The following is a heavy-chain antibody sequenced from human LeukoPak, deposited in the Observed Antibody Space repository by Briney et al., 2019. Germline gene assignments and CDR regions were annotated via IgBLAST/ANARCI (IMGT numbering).Heavy chain of an antibody. J-gene: IGHJ5*01. CDR1: GYSFTRYW. V-gene: IGHV5-51*01. Sequence: GESLKISCKGSGYSFTRYWIGWVRHTPGQGLGWMGIIDPGDAGTRYSASFEDQVTISADKYISTAYLLWSSLKASETAMYYCARVSSGYQRGWFDSWGQGTLVTVSS. CDR3: ARVSSGYQRGWFDS. CDR2: IDPGDAGT. D-gene: IGHD3-22*01.